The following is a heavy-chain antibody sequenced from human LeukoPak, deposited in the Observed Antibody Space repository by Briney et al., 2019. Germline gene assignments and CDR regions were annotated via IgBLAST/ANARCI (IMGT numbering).Heavy chain of an antibody. CDR1: GGSISSGDYY. CDR2: IYSSGST. Sequence: KSSETLSLTCTVSGGSISSGDYYWSWIRQPPGKGLDWIGYIYSSGSTYYNPSLKSRVAISVDTSKNQFSLKLSSVTAADTAVYYCARGGSSGWYYDYWGQGTLVTVSS. J-gene: IGHJ4*02. V-gene: IGHV4-30-4*02. CDR3: ARGGSSGWYYDY. D-gene: IGHD6-19*01.